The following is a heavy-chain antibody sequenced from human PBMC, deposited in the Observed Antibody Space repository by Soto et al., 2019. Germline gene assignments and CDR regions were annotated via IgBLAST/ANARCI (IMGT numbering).Heavy chain of an antibody. D-gene: IGHD3-3*01. CDR2: IYYSGST. J-gene: IGHJ5*02. CDR3: AGGGSWDYDFWSAPGGWFDP. CDR1: GGCISSSSYY. V-gene: IGHV4-39*01. Sequence: PSETLSLTCTVSGGCISSSSYYWGWIRQPPGKGLEWIGSIYYSGSTYYNPSLKSRVTISVDTSKNQFSLKLSSVTAADTAVYYCAGGGSWDYDFWSAPGGWFDPWGQGTLVTVSS.